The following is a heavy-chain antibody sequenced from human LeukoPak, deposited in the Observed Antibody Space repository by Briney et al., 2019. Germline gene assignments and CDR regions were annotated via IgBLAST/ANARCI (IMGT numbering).Heavy chain of an antibody. D-gene: IGHD2-15*01. V-gene: IGHV4-59*01. CDR3: ARQGYCSGGSCYSVYNWFDP. Sequence: SETLSLTCTVSGGSISSYYWSWIRQPPGKGLEWIGYIYYSGSTNYNPSLKSRVTISVDTSKNQFSLRLSSVTAADTAVYYCARQGYCSGGSCYSVYNWFDPWGQGTLVTVSS. CDR1: GGSISSYY. CDR2: IYYSGST. J-gene: IGHJ5*02.